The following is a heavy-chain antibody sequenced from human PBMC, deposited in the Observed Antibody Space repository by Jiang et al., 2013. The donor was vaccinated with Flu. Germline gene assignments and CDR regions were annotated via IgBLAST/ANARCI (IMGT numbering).Heavy chain of an antibody. V-gene: IGHV1-69*01. Sequence: IPIFGTAHYAQKFQGRLTISADASTSTAYMELSSLRSEDTAVYYCARDSSSEAYPLLLYYFDLWGRGTLVTVSS. CDR2: IPIFGTA. D-gene: IGHD2-21*01. CDR3: ARDSSSEAYPLLLYYFDL. J-gene: IGHJ2*01.